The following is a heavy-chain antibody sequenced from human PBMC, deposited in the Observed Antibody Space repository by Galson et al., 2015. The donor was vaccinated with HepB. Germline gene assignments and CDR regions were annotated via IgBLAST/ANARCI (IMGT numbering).Heavy chain of an antibody. CDR3: ARAYGYSGYDFHFDY. Sequence: SLRLSCAASGFTFSSYWMHWVRQAPGKGLVWVSRINSDGSSTRYADSVKGRFTISRDNAKNTLDLQMNSLRDEDTAVYYCARAYGYSGYDFHFDYWGQGTLVTVSS. CDR1: GFTFSSYW. CDR2: INSDGSST. V-gene: IGHV3-74*01. J-gene: IGHJ4*02. D-gene: IGHD5-12*01.